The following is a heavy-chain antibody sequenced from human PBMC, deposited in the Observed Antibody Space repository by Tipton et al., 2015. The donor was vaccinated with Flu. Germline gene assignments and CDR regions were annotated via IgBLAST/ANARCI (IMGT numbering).Heavy chain of an antibody. D-gene: IGHD1-26*01. CDR2: VYYSGTT. V-gene: IGHV4-59*01. Sequence: TLSLTCTVSGDSLRSSYWSWIRQSPGKGLEWIGQVYYSGTTNYNPSLKSRVTISLDKSKNQFSLSLNSMTTADTAVFYCARGGWEPHGGWFDPWGQGIVVTVSS. J-gene: IGHJ5*02. CDR1: GDSLRSSY. CDR3: ARGGWEPHGGWFDP.